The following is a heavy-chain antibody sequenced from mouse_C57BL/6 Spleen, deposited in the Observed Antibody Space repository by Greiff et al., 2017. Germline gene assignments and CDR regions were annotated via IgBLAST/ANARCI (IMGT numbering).Heavy chain of an antibody. D-gene: IGHD1-1*01. CDR1: GYAFSSSW. CDR2: IYPGDGDT. V-gene: IGHV1-82*01. Sequence: VQLQQSGPELVKPGASVKISCKASGYAFSSSWMNWVKQRPGKGLEWIGRIYPGDGDTNYNGKFKGKATLTADKSSSTAYMQLSSLTSEDSAVYFCARGGPGGRSHWYFDGWGTGTTVTVSS. J-gene: IGHJ1*03. CDR3: ARGGPGGRSHWYFDG.